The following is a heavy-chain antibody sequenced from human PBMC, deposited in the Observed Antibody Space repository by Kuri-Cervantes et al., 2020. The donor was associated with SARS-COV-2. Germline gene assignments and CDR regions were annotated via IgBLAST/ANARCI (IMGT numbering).Heavy chain of an antibody. CDR1: GYTFTSYG. CDR3: ATGLLWFGEFHY. CDR2: ISAYNGNT. V-gene: IGHV1-18*01. J-gene: IGHJ4*02. D-gene: IGHD3-10*01. Sequence: SVKVSCKASGYTFTSYGISWVRQAPGKGLEWMGWISAYNGNTNYAQKLQGRVTMTTDTSTSTAYMELRSLRSDDTAVYYCATGLLWFGEFHYWGQGALVTVSS.